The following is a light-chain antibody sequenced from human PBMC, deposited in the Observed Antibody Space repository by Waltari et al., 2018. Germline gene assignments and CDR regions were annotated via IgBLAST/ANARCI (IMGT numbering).Light chain of an antibody. CDR1: SSDVGSYNL. CDR2: EVS. V-gene: IGLV2-23*02. CDR3: CSNAGRTTVL. Sequence: QSALTQPASVSGSPGQSITISCTGTSSDVGSYNLVSWYQQYPGKAPKLIIYEVSKRPSGLSIRVSGSKSGKTASLTISGLQAEDEADYYGCSNAGRTTVLFGGGTKVTVL. J-gene: IGLJ2*01.